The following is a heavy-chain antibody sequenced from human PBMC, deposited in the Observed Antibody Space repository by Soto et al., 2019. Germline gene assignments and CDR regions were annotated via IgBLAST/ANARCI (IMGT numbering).Heavy chain of an antibody. V-gene: IGHV3-23*01. Sequence: EVQLLESGGGLVQPGGSLRLSCAASGFTFTTYAMSWVRQAPGKGLEWVSGVTDSGGKTYYADSVKGRFTISRDNSTNTPDLQMNSLRAEDTAVYYCAKGFIVTATTPEFDYWGQGTLVTVSS. J-gene: IGHJ4*02. D-gene: IGHD1-26*01. CDR2: VTDSGGKT. CDR3: AKGFIVTATTPEFDY. CDR1: GFTFTTYA.